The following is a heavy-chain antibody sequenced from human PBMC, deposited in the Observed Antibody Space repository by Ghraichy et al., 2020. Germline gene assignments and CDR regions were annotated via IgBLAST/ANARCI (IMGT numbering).Heavy chain of an antibody. CDR3: ARHVFSLGITYAFEV. CDR2: VSYSGTS. V-gene: IGHV4-39*01. D-gene: IGHD7-27*01. Sequence: SETLSLTCTVSGASLASSSYYWGWIRQPPGKGLQYIASVSYSGTSYHNPALESRVRVSVDTSKNQFSLKLTSVTAADSGIYYCARHVFSLGITYAFEVWGQGTMVTVSS. J-gene: IGHJ3*01. CDR1: GASLASSSYY.